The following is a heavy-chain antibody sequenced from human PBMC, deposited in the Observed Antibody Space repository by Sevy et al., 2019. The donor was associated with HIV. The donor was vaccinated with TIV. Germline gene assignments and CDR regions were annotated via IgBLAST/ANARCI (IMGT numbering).Heavy chain of an antibody. CDR1: GYRFTDYY. CDR3: ARDQVFCSTATCYSGLDY. V-gene: IGHV1-2*02. D-gene: IGHD2-2*02. J-gene: IGHJ4*01. CDR2: INPNSDVT. Sequence: ASVKVSCETSGYRFTDYYIHWVRQAPGQGLEWMGWINPNSDVTKSAENLQDRVIMTKDTSISTVYMELRGLTFDDSAVYYCARDQVFCSTATCYSGLDYWGHGSLVTVSS.